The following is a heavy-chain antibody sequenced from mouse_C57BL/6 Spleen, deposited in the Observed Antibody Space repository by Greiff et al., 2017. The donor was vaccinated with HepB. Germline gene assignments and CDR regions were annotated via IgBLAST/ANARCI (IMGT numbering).Heavy chain of an antibody. CDR2: IRNKANNHAT. CDR3: TRPRGRPPYWYFDV. V-gene: IGHV6-6*01. Sequence: DVKLVESGGGLVQPGGSMKLSCAASGFTFSDAWMDWVRQSPEKGLEWVADIRNKANNHATYYAESVKGRFTISRDDSKSSVYLQMNSSRAEDTGMYYCTRPRGRPPYWYFDVWGTGTTVTVSS. J-gene: IGHJ1*03. D-gene: IGHD3-1*01. CDR1: GFTFSDAW.